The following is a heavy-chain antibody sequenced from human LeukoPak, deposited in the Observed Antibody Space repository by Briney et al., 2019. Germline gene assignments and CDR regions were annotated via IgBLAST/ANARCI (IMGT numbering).Heavy chain of an antibody. J-gene: IGHJ4*02. D-gene: IGHD3-22*01. CDR2: INPSGGST. CDR1: GYTFTSYY. Sequence: GASVKVSCKASGYTFTSYYMHWVRQASGQGLEWMGIINPSGGSTSYAQKFQGRVTMTRDTSTSTVYMELSSLRSEDTAVYYCARTARLRYYDSSGYFPYYFDYWGQGTLVAVSS. CDR3: ARTARLRYYDSSGYFPYYFDY. V-gene: IGHV1-46*01.